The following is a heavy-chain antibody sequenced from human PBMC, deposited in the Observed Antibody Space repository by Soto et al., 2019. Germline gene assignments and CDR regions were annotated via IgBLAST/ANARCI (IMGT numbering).Heavy chain of an antibody. CDR2: ILPGDSDT. D-gene: IGHD3-3*01. CDR1: GYSFTSYW. V-gene: IGHV5-51*01. CDR3: ARVGREDWLDP. J-gene: IGHJ5*02. Sequence: PGEPLKISCKSSGYSFTSYWIGWVRQMPGKGLEWMGNILPGDSDTRYSASFQGQVTISADKSISTAYLQWSSLRASDTAMYYCARVGREDWLDPWGQGTLVTVS.